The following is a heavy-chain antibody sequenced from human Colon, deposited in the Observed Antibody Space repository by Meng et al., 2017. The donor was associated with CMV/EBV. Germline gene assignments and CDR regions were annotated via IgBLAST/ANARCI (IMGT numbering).Heavy chain of an antibody. V-gene: IGHV1-2*06. CDR3: ARDRASLYYQFDS. D-gene: IGHD5/OR15-5a*01. CDR1: GYSFTGYY. Sequence: QVQLVQSGFEVKRPGASVKVSCKASGYSFTGYYLHWLRQAPGQRLEWLGRINTDDGDTKYAPKFRGRATMTRDTSITTDYMELDGLTSDDTATYYCARDRASLYYQFDSWGQGTLVTVSS. J-gene: IGHJ4*02. CDR2: INTDDGDT.